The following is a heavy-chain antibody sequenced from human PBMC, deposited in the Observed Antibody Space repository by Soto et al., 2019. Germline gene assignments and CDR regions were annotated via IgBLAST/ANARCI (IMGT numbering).Heavy chain of an antibody. D-gene: IGHD3-9*01. CDR2: FDPEDGET. CDR3: ETGAGKVLRFFDWSPGAAFDI. J-gene: IGHJ3*02. V-gene: IGHV1-24*01. CDR1: GYTLTELS. Sequence: ASVKVSCKVSGYTLTELSMHWVRQAPGKGLEWMGGFDPEDGETIYAQKLQGRVTMTEDTSTDTAYMELSSLRSEDTTVYYYETGAGKVLRFFDWSPGAAFDIWGQGTMVTVS.